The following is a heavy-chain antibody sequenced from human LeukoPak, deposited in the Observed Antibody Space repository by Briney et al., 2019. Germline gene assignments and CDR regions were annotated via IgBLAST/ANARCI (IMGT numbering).Heavy chain of an antibody. CDR3: ARHMEDIVLMVSYYYMDV. V-gene: IGHV4-59*01. J-gene: IGHJ6*03. CDR1: GGSISSYY. CDR2: IYYSGST. Sequence: SETLSLTCTASGGSISSYYWSWIRRPPGKGLEWIGYIYYSGSTNYNPSLKSRVTISVDTSKNQFSLKLSSVTAADTAVYYCARHMEDIVLMVSYYYMDVWGKGTTVTVSS. D-gene: IGHD2-8*01.